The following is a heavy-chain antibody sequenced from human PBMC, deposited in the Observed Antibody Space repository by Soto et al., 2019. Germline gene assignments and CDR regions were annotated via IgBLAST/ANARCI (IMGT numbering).Heavy chain of an antibody. CDR2: ISYDGSNK. Sequence: QVQLVESGGGVVQPGRSLRLSCAASGFTFSSYAMHWVRQAPGKGLEWVAVISYDGSNKYYADSVKGRFTISRDNSKNSLYLQINSLRAEDTAVYYCARGQAYYDFWSGKGGFDYWCRGTLFTVSS. D-gene: IGHD3-3*01. J-gene: IGHJ4*02. CDR1: GFTFSSYA. V-gene: IGHV3-30-3*01. CDR3: ARGQAYYDFWSGKGGFDY.